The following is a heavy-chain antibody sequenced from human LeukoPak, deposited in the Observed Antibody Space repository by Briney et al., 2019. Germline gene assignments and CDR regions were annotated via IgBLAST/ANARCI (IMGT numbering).Heavy chain of an antibody. CDR3: ARLGALGSDLVAQYYFDY. V-gene: IGHV5-51*01. Sequence: GESLKISCKGSGYSFTSYWIGWVRQLPGKGLEWMGIIYPGDSDTRYSPSFQGQVTISADKSISTAYLQWSSLKASDTAMYYCARLGALGSDLVAQYYFDYWGQGTLVTVSS. CDR1: GYSFTSYW. CDR2: IYPGDSDT. D-gene: IGHD2-21*02. J-gene: IGHJ4*02.